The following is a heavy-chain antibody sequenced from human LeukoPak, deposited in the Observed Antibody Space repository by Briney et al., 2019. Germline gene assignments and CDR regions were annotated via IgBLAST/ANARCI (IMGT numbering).Heavy chain of an antibody. V-gene: IGHV3-64D*09. CDR3: VKAGASSSWEVYYYYYGMDV. D-gene: IGHD6-13*01. CDR2: ISSNGGST. J-gene: IGHJ6*02. Sequence: GGSLRLSCSASGFTFSSYAMHWVRQAPGKGLEYVSAISSNGGSTYYADSVKGRFTISRDNSKNTLYLQMSSPRAEDTAVYYCVKAGASSSWEVYYYYYGMDVWGQGTTVTVSS. CDR1: GFTFSSYA.